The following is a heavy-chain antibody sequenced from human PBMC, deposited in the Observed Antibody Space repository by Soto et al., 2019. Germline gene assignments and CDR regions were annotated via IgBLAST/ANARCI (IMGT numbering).Heavy chain of an antibody. D-gene: IGHD2-15*01. CDR2: IDYNGVT. V-gene: IGHV4-39*01. J-gene: IGHJ4*02. CDR3: GKVLVGATGHTDSDS. CDR1: GGSIYRSGYY. Sequence: ASETLSLTCTVSGGSIYRSGYYWGWIRQPPGRGLEWIGNIDYNGVTYSNPSLKSRVTISRDTSKNQFSLKLTSVTAADTALYYCGKVLVGATGHTDSDSWGPGTRVTAPQ.